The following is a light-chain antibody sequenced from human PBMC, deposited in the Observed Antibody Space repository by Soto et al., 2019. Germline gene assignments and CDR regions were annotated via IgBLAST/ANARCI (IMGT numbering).Light chain of an antibody. J-gene: IGLJ1*01. CDR2: DVR. CDR1: SSDVGGYNY. CDR3: SSYTTISTYV. V-gene: IGLV2-14*01. Sequence: QSVLTQPASVSGSPGQSITISCTGTSSDVGGYNYVSWYQQHPGKAPKLMIYDVRNRPSGVSNRFSGSKSVNTASLTISGLQAEDEADYYCSSYTTISTYVFGPGT.